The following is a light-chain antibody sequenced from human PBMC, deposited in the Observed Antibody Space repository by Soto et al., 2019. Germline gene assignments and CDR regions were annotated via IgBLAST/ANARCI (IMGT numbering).Light chain of an antibody. CDR2: DAS. J-gene: IGKJ4*01. Sequence: EIVMTQSPATLSVSPGDRATLSCRASQSVSSSLAWYQQIPGQAPRLLIYDASTRATGIPARFGGSGSGTEFTLTISSLQSEDVAVYYWQQYNNWPPLTFGGGTKVDLK. V-gene: IGKV3-15*01. CDR3: QQYNNWPPLT. CDR1: QSVSSS.